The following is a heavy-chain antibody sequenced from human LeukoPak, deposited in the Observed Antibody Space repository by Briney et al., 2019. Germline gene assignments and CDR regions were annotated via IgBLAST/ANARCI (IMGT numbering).Heavy chain of an antibody. V-gene: IGHV1-69*13. D-gene: IGHD3-10*01. Sequence: GASVKVSCKASGGTFSSYAISWVRQAPGQGLEWMGGIIPIFGSANYAQKFQGRVTITADESTSTAYMELSSLRSEDTAVYYCARVGLIWFGELSFYYYYGMDVWGQGTTVTVSS. CDR2: IIPIFGSA. J-gene: IGHJ6*02. CDR3: ARVGLIWFGELSFYYYYGMDV. CDR1: GGTFSSYA.